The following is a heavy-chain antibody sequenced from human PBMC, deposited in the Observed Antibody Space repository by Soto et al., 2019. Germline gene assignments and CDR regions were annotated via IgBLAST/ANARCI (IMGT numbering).Heavy chain of an antibody. CDR3: ARAGGRYNGNDGNRYSYHVTAV. CDR2: IYYSGST. CDR1: GYSISSNNW. D-gene: IGHD1-1*01. V-gene: IGHV4-28*03. J-gene: IGHJ6*02. Sequence: PSETLSLTCAVSGYSISSNNWWGWIRQPPGKGLEWIGYIYYSGSTNYNPSLKSRVTISVDTSKNQFSLKLSSVTAADTAVYYWARAGGRYNGNDGNRYSYHVTAVWGQGPTVPVS.